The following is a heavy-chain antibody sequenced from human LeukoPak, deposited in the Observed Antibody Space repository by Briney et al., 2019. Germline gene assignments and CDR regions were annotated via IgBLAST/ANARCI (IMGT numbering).Heavy chain of an antibody. CDR1: GGSISSGGYY. V-gene: IGHV4-31*03. CDR2: IYYSGST. CDR3: ASKNYDQDILDY. J-gene: IGHJ4*02. Sequence: SQTLSLTCTASGGSISSGGYYRSWIRQHPGKGLEWIGYIYYSGSTYYNPSLKSRVTISVDTSKNQFSLKLSSVTAADTAVYYCASKNYDQDILDYWGQGTLVTVSS. D-gene: IGHD3-22*01.